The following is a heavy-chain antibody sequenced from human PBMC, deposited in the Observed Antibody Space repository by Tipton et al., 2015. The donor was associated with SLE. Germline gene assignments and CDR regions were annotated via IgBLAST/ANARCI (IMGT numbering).Heavy chain of an antibody. CDR1: GYRFTDFF. V-gene: IGHV1-2*02. CDR3: LRDDYGDFVTP. Sequence: QVQLVQSGAEVRKPGASVRVSCKASGYRFTDFFIQWVRQAPGQGLEWMGWINPNSTGTNYAQKFLGRLTLTRDTSIDTIYMDLSRLTSDDTAVYYCLRDDYGDFVTPWGQGTLVTVSS. D-gene: IGHD4-17*01. CDR2: INPNSTGT. J-gene: IGHJ5*02.